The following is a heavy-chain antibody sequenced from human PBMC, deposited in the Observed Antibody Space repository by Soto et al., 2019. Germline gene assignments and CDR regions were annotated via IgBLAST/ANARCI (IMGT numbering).Heavy chain of an antibody. CDR1: GFTFSNYA. V-gene: IGHV3-23*01. CDR3: AKPRGGGLNYYYGMDV. J-gene: IGHJ6*02. D-gene: IGHD3-10*01. Sequence: GGSLRLSCAASGFTFSNYAMSWVRQAPGKGLEWVSSISGSGGTTYYADSVKGRFTISRDNSKNTLYLQVNSLRAEDTAVYYCAKPRGGGLNYYYGMDVWGQGTTVTVSS. CDR2: ISGSGGTT.